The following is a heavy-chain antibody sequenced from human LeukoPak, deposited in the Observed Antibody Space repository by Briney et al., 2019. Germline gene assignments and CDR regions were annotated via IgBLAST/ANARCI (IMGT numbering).Heavy chain of an antibody. Sequence: GGSLRLSCAASGFTFSSYWMHWVRQAPGKGLEWVSTISSGTGSYIYYADSVRGRFTISRDDAKNSLYLQMNSLRAEDTAVYYCARCSGVFGSSGYWGQGTLVTVSS. CDR1: GFTFSSYW. CDR2: ISSGTGSYI. J-gene: IGHJ4*02. D-gene: IGHD6-6*01. CDR3: ARCSGVFGSSGY. V-gene: IGHV3-21*01.